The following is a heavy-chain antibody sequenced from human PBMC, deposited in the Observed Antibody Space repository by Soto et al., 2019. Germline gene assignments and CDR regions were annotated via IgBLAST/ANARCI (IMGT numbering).Heavy chain of an antibody. V-gene: IGHV4-30-4*01. J-gene: IGHJ4*02. CDR2: IYYSGST. CDR3: ARDHCSSTSCFIDY. D-gene: IGHD2-2*01. CDR1: GGSISSGDYY. Sequence: SETLSLTCTVSGGSISSGDYYWSWIRQPPGKGLEWIGYIYYSGSTYYNPSLKSRVTISVDTSKNQFSLKLSSVTAADTAVYYCARDHCSSTSCFIDYWGQGTLLTVSS.